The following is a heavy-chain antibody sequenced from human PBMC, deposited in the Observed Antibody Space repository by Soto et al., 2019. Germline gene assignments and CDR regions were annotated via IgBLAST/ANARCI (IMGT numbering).Heavy chain of an antibody. V-gene: IGHV4-30-2*01. CDR2: IYHSGSP. J-gene: IGHJ4*02. CDR3: ARAGGLGAVAVDY. CDR1: GGSISSGGSS. Sequence: QLQLQESGSGLVKPSQTLSLTCAVSGGSISSGGSSWSWIRQPPGKGLEWIGYIYHSGSPYYNPSLKSRVTISVDRSKNQFSLKLSSVTAADTAVYYCARAGGLGAVAVDYWGQGTLVTVSS. D-gene: IGHD6-19*01.